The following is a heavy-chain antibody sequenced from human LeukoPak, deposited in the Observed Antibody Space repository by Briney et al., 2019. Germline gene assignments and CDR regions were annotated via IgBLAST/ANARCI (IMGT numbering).Heavy chain of an antibody. D-gene: IGHD2-2*01. CDR3: ARVWDIVVVPAAEDY. CDR2: ISAYNGNT. V-gene: IGHV1-18*04. CDR1: GYTFTGYY. Sequence: GASVKVSCKASGYTFTGYYMHWVRQAPGQGLEWMGWISAYNGNTNYAQKLQGRVTMTTDTSTSTAYMELRSLRSDDTAVYYCARVWDIVVVPAAEDYWGQGTLVTVSS. J-gene: IGHJ4*02.